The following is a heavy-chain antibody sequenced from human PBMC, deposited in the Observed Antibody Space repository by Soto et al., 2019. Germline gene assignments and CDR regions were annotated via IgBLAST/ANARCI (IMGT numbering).Heavy chain of an antibody. J-gene: IGHJ4*02. CDR1: GYTFTSYD. Sequence: ASVKVSCKASGYTFTSYDINWVRQATGQGLEWMGWMNPNSGNTGYAQKFQGRVTMTRNTSISTAYMELSSLRSEDTAVYYCARGDLQYYEYIWGSYRSDHFDYWGQGTRVTVAS. CDR3: ARGDLQYYEYIWGSYRSDHFDY. V-gene: IGHV1-8*01. CDR2: MNPNSGNT. D-gene: IGHD3-16*02.